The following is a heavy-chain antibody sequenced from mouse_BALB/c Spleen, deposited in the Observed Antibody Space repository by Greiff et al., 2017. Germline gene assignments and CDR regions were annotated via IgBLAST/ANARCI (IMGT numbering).Heavy chain of an antibody. V-gene: IGHV7-3*02. CDR1: GFTFTDYY. CDR2: IRNKANGYTT. D-gene: IGHD2-1*01. Sequence: EVHLVESGGGLVQPGGSLRLSCATSGFTFTDYYMSWVRQPPGKALEWLGFIRNKANGYTTEYSASVKGRFTISRDNSQSILYLQMNTLRAEDSATYYCARDDYYGNYRAYWGQGTLVTVSA. J-gene: IGHJ3*01. CDR3: ARDDYYGNYRAY.